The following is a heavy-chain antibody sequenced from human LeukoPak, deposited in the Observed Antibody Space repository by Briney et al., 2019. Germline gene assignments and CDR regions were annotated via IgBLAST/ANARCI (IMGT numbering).Heavy chain of an antibody. CDR2: TNYRSKWYN. CDR1: GDSVSSNSAA. J-gene: IGHJ4*02. CDR3: ARWDYDILTGYYSFDY. D-gene: IGHD3-9*01. V-gene: IGHV6-1*01. Sequence: SQTLSLTCAISGDSVSSNSAAWNWIRQSPSRGLEWLGRTNYRSKWYNDYAVSVKSRITINPDTSKNQFSLQLNSVTPEDTAVYYCARWDYDILTGYYSFDYWGQGTLVTVSS.